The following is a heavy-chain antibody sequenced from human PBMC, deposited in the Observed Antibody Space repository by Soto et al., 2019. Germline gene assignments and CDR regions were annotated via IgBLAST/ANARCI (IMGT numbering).Heavy chain of an antibody. CDR2: ISPYSGNT. Sequence: QVQLVQSGDEVRKPGSSVKVSCKASGYIFVNYGIAWVRQAPGQGLEWVGWISPYSGNTHYASKVQGRLTMXTXTXXSTDYMDLGSLTSDDTAVYYCAMVDNYVTPTPQDVWGQGTTVTVSS. D-gene: IGHD3-16*01. CDR1: GYIFVNYG. J-gene: IGHJ6*02. V-gene: IGHV1-18*01. CDR3: AMVDNYVTPTPQDV.